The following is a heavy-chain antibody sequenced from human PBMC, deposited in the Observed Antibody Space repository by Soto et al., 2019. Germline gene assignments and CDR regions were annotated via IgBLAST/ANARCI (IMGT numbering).Heavy chain of an antibody. J-gene: IGHJ4*01. CDR3: AMTVIAPSPYLDH. CDR2: IYTTGAT. D-gene: IGHD2-21*02. V-gene: IGHV4-4*07. CDR1: GDSISRKY. Sequence: QVQLQESGPGLVKPSETLSLTCSVSGDSISRKYWSWLRQPAGGGLEWIGRIYTTGATNYNSSLKSRVSMSVDTSKNQCSLRLTSVTAADTAVYFCAMTVIAPSPYLDHWGHGLLVTVSS.